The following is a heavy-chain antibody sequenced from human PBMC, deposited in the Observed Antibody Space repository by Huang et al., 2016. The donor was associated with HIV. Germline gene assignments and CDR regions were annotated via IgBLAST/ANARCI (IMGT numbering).Heavy chain of an antibody. D-gene: IGHD4-17*01. V-gene: IGHV1-69*13. CDR3: ARGQLGSYGHYDVLY. J-gene: IGHJ4*02. Sequence: QVQLVQSGAEVKTPGSSVKVSCKASGGTFSKYAISWVRQAPGQGLEWMGGIIPMFGTPNYARKFQGRVTITADDSTSTTYVEVSSLRSEDTALYYCARGQLGSYGHYDVLYWGQGTLVTVSS. CDR2: IIPMFGTP. CDR1: GGTFSKYA.